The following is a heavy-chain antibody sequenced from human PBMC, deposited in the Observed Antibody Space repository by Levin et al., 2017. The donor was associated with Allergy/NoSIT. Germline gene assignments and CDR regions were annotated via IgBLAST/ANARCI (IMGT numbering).Heavy chain of an antibody. D-gene: IGHD3-10*01. V-gene: IGHV6-1*01. J-gene: IGHJ4*02. CDR3: ARDRGYYGSGSYFDY. CDR1: GDSVSSNSAA. CDR2: TYYRSKWYN. Sequence: SETLSLTCAISGDSVSSNSAAWNWIRQSPSRGLEWLGRTYYRSKWYNDYAVSVKSRITINPDISKNQFSLQLNSVTPEDTAVYYCARDRGYYGSGSYFDYWGQGTLVTVSS.